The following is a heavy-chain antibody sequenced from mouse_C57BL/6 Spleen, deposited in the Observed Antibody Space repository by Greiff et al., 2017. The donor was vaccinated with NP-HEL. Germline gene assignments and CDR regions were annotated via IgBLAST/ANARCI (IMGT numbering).Heavy chain of an antibody. V-gene: IGHV1-76*01. CDR2: IYPGSGNT. D-gene: IGHD2-3*01. J-gene: IGHJ2*01. Sequence: QVQLQQSGAELVRPGASVKLSCKASGYTFTDYYINWVKQRPGQGLEWIARIYPGSGNTYYNEKFKGKATLTAEKSSSTAYMQLSSLTSEDSAVYFCARSVYDGYYGYFDYWGQGTTLTVSS. CDR1: GYTFTDYY. CDR3: ARSVYDGYYGYFDY.